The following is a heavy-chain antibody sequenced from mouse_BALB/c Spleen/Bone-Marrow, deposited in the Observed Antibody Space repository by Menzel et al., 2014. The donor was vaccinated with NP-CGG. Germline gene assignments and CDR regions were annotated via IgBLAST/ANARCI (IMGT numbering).Heavy chain of an antibody. J-gene: IGHJ2*01. CDR2: ISSGSSTI. CDR3: ARSGSSSGYFDY. Sequence: EVKVVESGGGLVQPGGSRKLSCAASGFTFSSFAMHWVRQAPEKGLEWVAYISSGSSTIYYADTVMGRFTISRDNPKNTLFLQMTSLRSEDTAMYYCARSGSSSGYFDYWGHGTTLTVSS. V-gene: IGHV5-17*02. D-gene: IGHD1-1*01. CDR1: GFTFSSFA.